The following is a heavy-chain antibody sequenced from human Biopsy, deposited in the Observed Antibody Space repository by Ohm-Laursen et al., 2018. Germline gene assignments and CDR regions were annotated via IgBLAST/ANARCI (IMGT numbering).Heavy chain of an antibody. J-gene: IGHJ3*02. CDR1: GGSFTGHY. Sequence: GTLSLTCAVSGGSFTGHYWSWIRQPPGKGLEWIGHISYTGYTSYNASLKSRVTISVDTSRNHFSLRLSSLTAADTAVYYCARDLPYYENSGYGAFDMWGQGTMVTVSS. CDR3: ARDLPYYENSGYGAFDM. D-gene: IGHD3-22*01. V-gene: IGHV4-59*11. CDR2: ISYTGYT.